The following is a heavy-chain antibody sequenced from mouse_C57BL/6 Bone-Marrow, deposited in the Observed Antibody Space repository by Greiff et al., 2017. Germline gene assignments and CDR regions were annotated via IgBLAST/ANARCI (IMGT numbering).Heavy chain of an antibody. CDR1: GYTFTDYA. CDR3: ARKDSNFDY. Sequence: QVQLQQSGPELVRPGVSVKISCKGSGYTFTDYAMHWVKQSHAKSLEWIGVISTYYGDASYNQKFQDKATLTVGKSSSTANMELARLTSEDSAVYYCARKDSNFDYWGQGTTLTVAS. D-gene: IGHD2-5*01. V-gene: IGHV1-67*01. J-gene: IGHJ2*01. CDR2: ISTYYGDA.